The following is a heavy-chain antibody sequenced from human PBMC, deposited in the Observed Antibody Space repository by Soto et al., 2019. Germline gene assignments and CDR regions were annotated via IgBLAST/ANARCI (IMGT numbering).Heavy chain of an antibody. CDR3: ARTSLGFWSGYYTGINWIDYYYMDV. CDR2: INHSGST. V-gene: IGHV4-34*01. D-gene: IGHD3-3*01. CDR1: GGSFSGYY. Sequence: QSQTLSLTCAVYGGSFSGYYWSWIRQPPGKGLEWIGEINHSGSTNYNPSLKSRVTISVDTSKNQFSLKLSSVTAADTAVYYCARTSLGFWSGYYTGINWIDYYYMDVWGKGTTVTVSS. J-gene: IGHJ6*03.